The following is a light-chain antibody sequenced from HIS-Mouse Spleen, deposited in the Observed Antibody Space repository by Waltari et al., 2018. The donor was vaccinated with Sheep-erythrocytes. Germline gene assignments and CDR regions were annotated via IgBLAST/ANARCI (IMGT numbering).Light chain of an antibody. Sequence: QSALTQPRSVSGSPGESVTISCTGTSSDVGGYNYVSWYQRHPDKTPKHMIYDVSRRPAGVLHRFSGSQSRNTASLSIAGLQAEDEADYYCCSYAGSYNPVFETGTTVTVL. CDR1: SSDVGGYNY. CDR3: CSYAGSYNPV. V-gene: IGLV2-11*01. J-gene: IGLJ1*01. CDR2: DVS.